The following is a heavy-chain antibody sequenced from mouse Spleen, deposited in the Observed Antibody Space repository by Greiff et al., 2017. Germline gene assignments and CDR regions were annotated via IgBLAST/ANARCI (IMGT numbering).Heavy chain of an antibody. CDR3: AREDGSYGEVGY. D-gene: IGHD1-1*02. V-gene: IGHV3-6*01. Sequence: EVHLVESGPGLVKPSQSLSLTCSVTGYSITSGYYWNWIRQFPGNKLEWMGYISYDGSNNYNPSLKNRISITRDTSKNQFFLKLNSVTTEDTATYYCAREDGSYGEVGYWGQGTLVTVSA. CDR2: ISYDGSN. J-gene: IGHJ3*01. CDR1: GYSITSGYY.